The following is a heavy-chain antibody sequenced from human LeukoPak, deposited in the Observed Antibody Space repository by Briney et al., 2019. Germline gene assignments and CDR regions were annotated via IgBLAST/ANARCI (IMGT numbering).Heavy chain of an antibody. Sequence: PSETLSLTCAVYGGSFSGYYWSWIRQPPGKGLEWIGEINHSGSTNYNPSLKSRVTISVDTSKNQFSLKLSSVTAADTAVYYCARRRLRATTYDYWGQGTLVTVSS. CDR2: INHSGST. CDR1: GGSFSGYY. CDR3: ARRRLRATTYDY. J-gene: IGHJ4*02. V-gene: IGHV4-34*01. D-gene: IGHD5-12*01.